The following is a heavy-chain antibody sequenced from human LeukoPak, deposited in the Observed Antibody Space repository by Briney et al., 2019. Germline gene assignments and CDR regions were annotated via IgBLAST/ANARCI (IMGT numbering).Heavy chain of an antibody. Sequence: SQTLSLTCTVSGGSISGDYYWSWIRQPPGKGLEWIGYIYYSGSTYYHPSLKSRVTIPVDTSKNQFSLKLSSVTAADTAVYYCARDRGWLHCYDNSGYHFDYWGQGTLVTVSS. V-gene: IGHV4-30-4*01. D-gene: IGHD3-22*01. J-gene: IGHJ4*02. CDR1: GGSISGDYY. CDR3: ARDRGWLHCYDNSGYHFDY. CDR2: IYYSGST.